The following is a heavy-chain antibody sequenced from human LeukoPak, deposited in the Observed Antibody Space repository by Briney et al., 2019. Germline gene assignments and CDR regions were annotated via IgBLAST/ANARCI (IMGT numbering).Heavy chain of an antibody. CDR1: GFTFSSYG. CDR2: ISYDGSNK. J-gene: IGHJ4*02. D-gene: IGHD3-22*01. V-gene: IGHV3-30*03. Sequence: GGSLRLSCAASGFTFSSYGMHSVRQAPGKGLEWVAVISYDGSNKYYADSVKGRFTISRDNSKNTLYLQMNSLRAEDTAVYYCARGSTYYDSSGQVPFDYWGQGTLVTVSS. CDR3: ARGSTYYDSSGQVPFDY.